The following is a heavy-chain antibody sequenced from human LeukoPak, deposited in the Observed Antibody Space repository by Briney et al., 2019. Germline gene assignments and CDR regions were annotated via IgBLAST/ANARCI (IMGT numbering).Heavy chain of an antibody. D-gene: IGHD6-6*01. V-gene: IGHV3-21*01. CDR1: GFTFSSYS. CDR2: ISSSSSYI. J-gene: IGHJ6*02. Sequence: AGGSLRLSCAASGFTFSSYSMNWVRQAPGKGLEWGSSISSSSSYIYYADSVKGRFTISRDNAKNSLYLQMNSLRAEDTAVYYCASDRPYYYYGMDVWGQGTTVTVSS. CDR3: ASDRPYYYYGMDV.